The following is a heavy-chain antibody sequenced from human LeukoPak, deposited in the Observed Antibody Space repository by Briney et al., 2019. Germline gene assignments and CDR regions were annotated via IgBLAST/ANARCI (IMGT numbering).Heavy chain of an antibody. CDR3: ASITLRGYSYGYDY. V-gene: IGHV3-72*01. J-gene: IGHJ4*02. Sequence: GGSLRLSCAASGFTFSDHYMDWVRQAPGKGLEWVGRTRNKANSYTTEYAASVKGRFTISRDDSKNSLYLQMNSLKTKDTAVYYCASITLRGYSYGYDYWGQGTLVTVSS. CDR1: GFTFSDHY. D-gene: IGHD5-18*01. CDR2: TRNKANSYTT.